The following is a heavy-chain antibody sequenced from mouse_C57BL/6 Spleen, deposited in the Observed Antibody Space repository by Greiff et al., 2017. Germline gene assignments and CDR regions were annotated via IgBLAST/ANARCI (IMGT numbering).Heavy chain of an antibody. CDR3: ARDLLRYFDV. CDR1: GFSLSTSGMG. Sequence: QVTLKESGPGLLQSSPTLSLTCSFSGFSLSTSGMGVSWLRQPSGKGLEWLEHIYWDDDKRYHPSLKSRLTISKDTSRNQVFLKLTSVDTADTDTYDCARDLLRYFDVWGTGTTVTVSS. J-gene: IGHJ1*03. D-gene: IGHD1-1*01. CDR2: IYWDDDK. V-gene: IGHV8-12*01.